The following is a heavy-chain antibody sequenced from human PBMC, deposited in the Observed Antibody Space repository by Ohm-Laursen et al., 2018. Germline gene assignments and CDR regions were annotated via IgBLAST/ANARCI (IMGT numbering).Heavy chain of an antibody. CDR1: GYTFTGYY. J-gene: IGHJ6*02. D-gene: IGHD6-13*01. V-gene: IGHV1-2*02. CDR2: INPNSGGT. CDR3: ARGETAAGLYYYYGMDV. Sequence: SAKVSCKASGYTFTGYYMHWGRQAPGQELEGMGWINPNSGGTNYAQKFQGRVTMTRDTSISTAYMELSRLRSDDTAVYYCARGETAAGLYYYYGMDVWGQGTTVTVSS.